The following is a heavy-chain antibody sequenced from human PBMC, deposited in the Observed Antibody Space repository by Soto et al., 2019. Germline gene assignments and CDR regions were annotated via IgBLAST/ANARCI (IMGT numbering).Heavy chain of an antibody. CDR1: GGSGGSFSGYY. CDR3: ARRIRYCSSTSCYAGGYWFDP. Sequence: SETLSLTCAVYGGSGGSFSGYYWSWIRQPPGKGLEWIGRIYHSGSTYYNPPLKSRVTISVDTSKNQFSLELSSVTAADTAVYYCARRIRYCSSTSCYAGGYWFDPWGQGTLVTVSS. D-gene: IGHD2-2*01. CDR2: IYHSGST. J-gene: IGHJ5*02. V-gene: IGHV4-34*01.